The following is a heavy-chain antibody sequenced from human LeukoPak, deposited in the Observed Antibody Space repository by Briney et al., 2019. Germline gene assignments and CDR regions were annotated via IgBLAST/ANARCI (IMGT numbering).Heavy chain of an antibody. Sequence: ASVKVSCKATGYTFTGYYMHWVRQAPGQGLEWMGWINPNSGGTNYAQKFQGRVTMTRDTSISTAYMALSRLRSDDTAVYYCARDQEDIVATIRAWSFDYWGQGNLVTVSS. CDR1: GYTFTGYY. V-gene: IGHV1-2*02. CDR3: ARDQEDIVATIRAWSFDY. CDR2: INPNSGGT. J-gene: IGHJ4*02. D-gene: IGHD5-12*01.